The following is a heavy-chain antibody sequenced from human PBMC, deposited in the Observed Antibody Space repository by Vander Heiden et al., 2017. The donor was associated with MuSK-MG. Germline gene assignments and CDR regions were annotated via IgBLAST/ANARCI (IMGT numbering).Heavy chain of an antibody. D-gene: IGHD5-18*01. V-gene: IGHV4-61*01. J-gene: IGHJ5*02. CDR1: GRSVITGSYY. Sequence: QLQESGPGLLKSSETLSLTCLVPGRSVITGSYYWSWIRQPPGKGLEWIGYIYYSGSANYNPSLNSRVTISIDTSKNQFSMKLTSVTAADTAVYYCAIEPVYSYGVNWFDPWGQGTLVTLSS. CDR3: AIEPVYSYGVNWFDP. CDR2: IYYSGSA.